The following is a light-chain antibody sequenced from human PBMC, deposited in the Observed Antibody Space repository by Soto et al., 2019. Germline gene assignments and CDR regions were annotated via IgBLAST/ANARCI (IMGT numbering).Light chain of an antibody. Sequence: LVLTHSPGTLSLSPGESATHSCRASQPVSSNFLAWYQQKPGQAPRLLIYGVSSRASGIPARFSGSGSGTEFTLTISSLQSEDFAVYYCQQYNNWPITFGQGTRLEI. CDR3: QQYNNWPIT. V-gene: IGKV3D-15*01. J-gene: IGKJ5*01. CDR1: QPVSSN. CDR2: GVS.